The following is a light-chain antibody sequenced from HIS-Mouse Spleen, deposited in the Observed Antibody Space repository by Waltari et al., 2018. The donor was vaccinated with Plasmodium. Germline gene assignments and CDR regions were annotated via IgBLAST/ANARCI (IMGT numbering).Light chain of an antibody. CDR3: QAWDSSTVV. V-gene: IGLV3-1*01. J-gene: IGLJ2*01. CDR1: KLGDKY. CDR2: QAS. Sequence: SYELTQPPSVSVSPGQTASITCSGDKLGDKYACWHQQKPGQSPVLVIYQASKRPSGIPGRVSGSNSGNTATLTISGTQAMDEADYYCQAWDSSTVVFGGGTKLTVL.